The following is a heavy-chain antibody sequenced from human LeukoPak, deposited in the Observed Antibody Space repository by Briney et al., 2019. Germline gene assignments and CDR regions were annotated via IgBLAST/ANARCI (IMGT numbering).Heavy chain of an antibody. J-gene: IGHJ2*01. V-gene: IGHV4-30-2*01. CDR2: IYHSGST. Sequence: SETLSLTCAVSGGSISSGGYSWSWIRQPPGKGLEWIGYIYHSGSTYYNPSLKSRVTISVDRSKNQFSLKLSSVTAADTAVYYCARNGCGGDCYSRDWYFDLWGRGTLVTVSS. CDR3: ARNGCGGDCYSRDWYFDL. D-gene: IGHD2-21*02. CDR1: GGSISSGGYS.